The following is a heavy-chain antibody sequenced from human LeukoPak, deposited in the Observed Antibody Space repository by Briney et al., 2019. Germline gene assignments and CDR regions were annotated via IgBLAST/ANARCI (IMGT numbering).Heavy chain of an antibody. CDR2: INPNSGGT. D-gene: IGHD5-18*01. CDR1: GYTFTGYY. CDR3: ARATDTAMPFDY. J-gene: IGHJ4*02. Sequence: ASVKVSCKASGYTFTGYYMHWVRQAPGQGLEWMGWINPNSGGTNYAQKFQGRVTMTRDTSTSTVYMELSSLRSEDTAVYYCARATDTAMPFDYWGQGTLVTVSS. V-gene: IGHV1-2*02.